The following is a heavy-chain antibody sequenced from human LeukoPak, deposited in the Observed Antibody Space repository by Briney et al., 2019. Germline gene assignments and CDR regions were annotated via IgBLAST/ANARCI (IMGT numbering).Heavy chain of an antibody. V-gene: IGHV3-72*01. Sequence: GSLRLSCAASGFTFSDHYMDWVRQAPGKGLEWVGRTRNKANSYTTEYAASVKGRFTISRDDSKNSLYLQMNSLKTEDTAVYYCARYGGYEDAFGIWGQGTMVTVSS. CDR3: ARYGGYEDAFGI. CDR1: GFTFSDHY. J-gene: IGHJ3*02. CDR2: TRNKANSYTT. D-gene: IGHD5-12*01.